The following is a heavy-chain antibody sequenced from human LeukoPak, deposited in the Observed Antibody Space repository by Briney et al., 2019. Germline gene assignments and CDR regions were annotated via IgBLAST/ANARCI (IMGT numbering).Heavy chain of an antibody. D-gene: IGHD5-18*01. Sequence: ASVKVSCKASGYTFTGYYMHWVRQAPGQGLEWMGWINPNSGGTNYAQKFQGRVTMTRDTSISTAYMELSRLRSDDTAVYYCARENFISGYSYGYLHFDYWGQGTLVTVSS. CDR3: ARENFISGYSYGYLHFDY. V-gene: IGHV1-2*02. J-gene: IGHJ4*02. CDR2: INPNSGGT. CDR1: GYTFTGYY.